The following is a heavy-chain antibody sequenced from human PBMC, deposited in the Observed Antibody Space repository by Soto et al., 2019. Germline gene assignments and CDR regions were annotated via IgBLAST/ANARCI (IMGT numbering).Heavy chain of an antibody. D-gene: IGHD3-10*01. CDR2: IWYDGINK. CDR1: GFTFSSYG. Sequence: PGGSLRLSCAASGFTFSSYGMHWVRQAPGKGLEWVAVIWYDGINKYYADSVKGRFTISRDNSKNTLYLQMNSLRAGDTAVYYCARDHSPEPGVLLWFGDNYAMDVWGQGTKVTVSS. V-gene: IGHV3-33*01. J-gene: IGHJ6*02. CDR3: ARDHSPEPGVLLWFGDNYAMDV.